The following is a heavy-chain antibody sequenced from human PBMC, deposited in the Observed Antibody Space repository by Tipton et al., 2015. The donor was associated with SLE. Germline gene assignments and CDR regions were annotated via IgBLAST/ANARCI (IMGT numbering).Heavy chain of an antibody. Sequence: GLVKPSETLSLQCAVSGYSISAGYYWGWVRQPPGEGLEWIGNFYHTGTTHYNPSLKSRVTISVDMSKNQFSLELTSVTAADTAVYYCATSPLTLWGQGTLVTVSS. CDR3: ATSPLTL. CDR1: GYSISAGYY. J-gene: IGHJ4*02. V-gene: IGHV4-38-2*01. D-gene: IGHD2-2*01. CDR2: FYHTGTT.